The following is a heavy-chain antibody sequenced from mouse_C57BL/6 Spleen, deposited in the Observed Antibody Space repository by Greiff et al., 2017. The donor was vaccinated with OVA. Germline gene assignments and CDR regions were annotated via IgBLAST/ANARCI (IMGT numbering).Heavy chain of an antibody. V-gene: IGHV1-22*01. CDR3: ANLITTVVADY. CDR2: INPNNGGT. Sequence: VQLQQSGPELVKPGASVKMSCKASGYTFTDYNMHWVKQSHGKSLEWIGYINPNNGGTSYNQKFKGKSTLTVNKSSSTAYMELRSLTSEDSAVYYCANLITTVVADYWGQGTTLTVSA. J-gene: IGHJ2*01. CDR1: GYTFTDYN. D-gene: IGHD1-1*01.